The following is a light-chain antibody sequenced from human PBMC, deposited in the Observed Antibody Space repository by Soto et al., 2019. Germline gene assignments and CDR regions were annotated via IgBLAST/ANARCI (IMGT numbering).Light chain of an antibody. J-gene: IGLJ1*01. Sequence: LTQPASVSGSPGQSITISCTGTSSDVGAYNYVSWYQQHPGKAPKLMIYDVSSRPSGVSNRFSGSKSGNTASLTTSGLPAEDEADYSCSSYTSGSTYVFGTGTKVTVL. CDR3: SSYTSGSTYV. CDR2: DVS. V-gene: IGLV2-14*03. CDR1: SSDVGAYNY.